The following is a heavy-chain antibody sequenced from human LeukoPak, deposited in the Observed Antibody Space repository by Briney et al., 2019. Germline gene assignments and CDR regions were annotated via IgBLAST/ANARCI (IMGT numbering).Heavy chain of an antibody. CDR3: ARGRGSSGYYYRYMDV. CDR2: INHSGST. D-gene: IGHD3-22*01. V-gene: IGHV4-34*01. J-gene: IGHJ6*03. CDR1: DGSFSGYY. Sequence: PSETLSLTCAVYDGSFSGYYWSWIRQHPGKGLEWIGEINHSGSTNYNPSLKSRVTISVDTSKNQFSLKLSSVTAADTAVYYCARGRGSSGYYYRYMDVWGKGTTVTVSS.